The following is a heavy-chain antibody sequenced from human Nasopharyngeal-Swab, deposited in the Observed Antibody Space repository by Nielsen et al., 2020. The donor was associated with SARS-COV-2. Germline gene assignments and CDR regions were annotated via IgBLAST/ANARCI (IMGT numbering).Heavy chain of an antibody. CDR1: GFTFSSYA. V-gene: IGHV3-23*03. CDR3: AKDSSGGDRSGFDP. J-gene: IGHJ5*02. D-gene: IGHD6-19*01. Sequence: GESLKISCAASGFTFSSYAMSWVRQAPGKGLEWVSVIYSGGSSTYYADSVKGRFTISRDNSKNSLYLQMNSLRTEDTALYYCAKDSSGGDRSGFDPWGQGTLVTVSS. CDR2: IYSGGSST.